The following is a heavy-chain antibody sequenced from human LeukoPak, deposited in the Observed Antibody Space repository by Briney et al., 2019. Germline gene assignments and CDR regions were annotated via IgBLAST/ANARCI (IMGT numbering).Heavy chain of an antibody. CDR3: ARADSSGWYFSGWFDP. J-gene: IGHJ5*02. CDR1: GGTFSSYA. D-gene: IGHD6-19*01. Sequence: ASVKVSCKASGGTFSSYAISWVRQAPGQGLEWMGGIIPIFGTANYAQKFQGRVTITADKSTSTAYMELSSLRSEDTAVYYCARADSSGWYFSGWFDPWGQGTLVTVSS. CDR2: IIPIFGTA. V-gene: IGHV1-69*06.